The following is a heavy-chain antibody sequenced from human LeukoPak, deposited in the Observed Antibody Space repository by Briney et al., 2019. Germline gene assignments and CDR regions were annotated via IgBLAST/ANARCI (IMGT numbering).Heavy chain of an antibody. J-gene: IGHJ6*02. Sequence: ASVKVSCKASGYTFTCYYMHWVRLAPGQGLEWMGCINPNSGGTHYAQKFQGRVTMTRDTSISTAYMELTRLKSDDTAVYYCARGFDPYYYGMDVWGQGTTVPVS. CDR3: ARGFDPYYYGMDV. CDR1: GYTFTCYY. CDR2: INPNSGGT. V-gene: IGHV1-2*02.